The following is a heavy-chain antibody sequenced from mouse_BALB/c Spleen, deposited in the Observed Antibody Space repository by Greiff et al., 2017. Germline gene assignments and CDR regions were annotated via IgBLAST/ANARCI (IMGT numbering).Heavy chain of an antibody. J-gene: IGHJ2*01. CDR1: GYSFTSYW. CDR3: TRDGPGDFDY. CDR2: IDPGNSDT. V-gene: IGHV1-5*01. D-gene: IGHD1-1*01. Sequence: EVQLQQSGSALARPGASVKLSCKASGYSFTSYWMHWVKQRPGQGLEWIGAIDPGNSDTKYNQKLKGKAKLTAVTSASTAYMELSSLTNEDSAGYCCTRDGPGDFDYWGQGTTLTVSS.